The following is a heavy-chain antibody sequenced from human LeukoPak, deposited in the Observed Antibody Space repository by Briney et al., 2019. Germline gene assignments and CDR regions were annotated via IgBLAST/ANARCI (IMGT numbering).Heavy chain of an antibody. D-gene: IGHD4-17*01. CDR1: GFTFSSSL. CDR3: AKDRDGDYGRY. J-gene: IGHJ4*02. CDR2: IRGSGAGT. Sequence: PGGSLRLSCAASGFTFSSSLMSWVRQAPGKGLEWVSTIRGSGAGTYYADAVKGRFTISRDNSKNTLYLQMNSLRAEDTAVYYCAKDRDGDYGRYWGQGTLVTVSS. V-gene: IGHV3-23*01.